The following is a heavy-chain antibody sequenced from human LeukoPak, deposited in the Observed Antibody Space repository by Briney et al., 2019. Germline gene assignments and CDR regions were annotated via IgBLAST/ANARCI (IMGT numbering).Heavy chain of an antibody. Sequence: SETLSLTCAVYGGSFSGYYWSWIRQPPGKGLEWIGEINHSGSTNYSPSLKSRVTISVDTSKNQFSLKLSSVTAADTAVYYCARVNSSSSLDYWGQGTLVTVSS. CDR1: GGSFSGYY. J-gene: IGHJ4*02. CDR2: INHSGST. CDR3: ARVNSSSSLDY. V-gene: IGHV4-34*01. D-gene: IGHD6-6*01.